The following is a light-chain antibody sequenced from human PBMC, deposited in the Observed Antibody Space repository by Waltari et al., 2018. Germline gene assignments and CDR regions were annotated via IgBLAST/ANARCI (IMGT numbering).Light chain of an antibody. J-gene: IGKJ2*01. CDR3: QEYDTYT. CDR1: QSISWW. CDR2: KIS. V-gene: IGKV1-5*03. Sequence: DIQMTQSPSTLSASVGDRVTITCRASQSISWWLAWYQQKPGKARKLLIYKISNLESGVPSRFSGSGSGTEFTLTISSLQPDDSATYYCQEYDTYTFGQGTKGEI.